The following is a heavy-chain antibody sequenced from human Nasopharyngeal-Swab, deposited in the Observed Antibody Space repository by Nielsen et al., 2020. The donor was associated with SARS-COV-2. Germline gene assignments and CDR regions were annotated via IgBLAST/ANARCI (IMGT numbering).Heavy chain of an antibody. CDR2: IDPSDSYT. CDR1: GYSFTSYW. V-gene: IGHV5-10-1*01. CDR3: ARHNGLWFGELGIDY. J-gene: IGHJ4*02. Sequence: GESLKISCKGSGYSFTSYWISWVRQMPGKGLEWMGRIDPSDSYTNYSPSFQGHVTISADKSISTAYLQWSSLKASDTAMYYCARHNGLWFGELGIDYWGQGTLVTVSS. D-gene: IGHD3-10*01.